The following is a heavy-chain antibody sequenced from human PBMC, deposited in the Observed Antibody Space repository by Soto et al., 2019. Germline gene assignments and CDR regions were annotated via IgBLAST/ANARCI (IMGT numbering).Heavy chain of an antibody. CDR1: GFTFNNYG. Sequence: GGSLRLSCAAPGFTFNNYGMNWVRQAPGQGLEWVAIISNDGSNKYYIESVRGRFTISRDNAKNSLYLQMNSLRAEDTAVYYCARDISDFWSGYYKYYFDYWGQGTLVTVSS. D-gene: IGHD3-3*01. V-gene: IGHV3-33*08. CDR3: ARDISDFWSGYYKYYFDY. CDR2: ISNDGSNK. J-gene: IGHJ4*02.